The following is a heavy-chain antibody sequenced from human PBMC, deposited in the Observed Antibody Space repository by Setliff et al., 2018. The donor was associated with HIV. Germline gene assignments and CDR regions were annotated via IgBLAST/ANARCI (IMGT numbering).Heavy chain of an antibody. V-gene: IGHV4-38-2*01. CDR2: IYQTGVT. Sequence: SETLSLTCAVSGYSISRGYYWGWIRQPPGKGLEWIGSIYQTGVTYYNPSLKSRVTISVDTSKNQFSLNLSSVTAADTAIYYCARHANTVTTVFVDYFDDWVQGTLVTVS. D-gene: IGHD4-17*01. J-gene: IGHJ4*02. CDR3: ARHANTVTTVFVDYFDD. CDR1: GYSISRGYY.